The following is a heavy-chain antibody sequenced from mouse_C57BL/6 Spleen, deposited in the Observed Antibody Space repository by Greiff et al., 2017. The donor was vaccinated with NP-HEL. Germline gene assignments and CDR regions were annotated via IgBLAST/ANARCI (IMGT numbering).Heavy chain of an antibody. CDR2: ISYDGSN. CDR1: GYSITSGYY. Sequence: DVQLQESGPGLVKPSQSLSLTCSVTGYSITSGYYWNWIRQFPGNKLEWMGYISYDGSNNYNPSLKNRISITRDTSKNQFFLKLNSVTTEDTATYYCARGGTTVVAPYYAMDYWGQGTSVTVSS. D-gene: IGHD1-1*01. CDR3: ARGGTTVVAPYYAMDY. J-gene: IGHJ4*01. V-gene: IGHV3-6*01.